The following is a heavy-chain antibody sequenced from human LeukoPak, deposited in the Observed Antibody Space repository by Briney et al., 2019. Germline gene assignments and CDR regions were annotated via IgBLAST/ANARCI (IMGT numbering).Heavy chain of an antibody. J-gene: IGHJ4*02. D-gene: IGHD2-2*01. CDR1: GFTSSSYW. CDR2: ISSSSSYI. Sequence: GGSLRLSCAASGFTSSSYWMSWVRQAPGKGLEWVSSISSSSSYIYYADSVKGRSTISRDNAKNSLYLQMSSLRAEDTGVYYCARARRSEYQGNWGQGTPVTVSS. V-gene: IGHV3-21*01. CDR3: ARARRSEYQGN.